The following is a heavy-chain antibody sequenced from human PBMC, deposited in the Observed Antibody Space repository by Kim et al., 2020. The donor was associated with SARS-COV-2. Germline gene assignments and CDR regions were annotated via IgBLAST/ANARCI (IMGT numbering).Heavy chain of an antibody. D-gene: IGHD3-22*01. CDR2: INHRGST. J-gene: IGHJ5*02. Sequence: SETLSLTCAVYGGSFSDYSWSWIRQPPGKGLEWMGEINHRGSTNYNPSLKSRVTISVDTSKNQFSLKLSSVTAADTAVYYCARGRGGTCMLVVVIPAAEYYLEPWARGTLVTVSP. CDR3: ARGRGGTCMLVVVIPAAEYYLEP. CDR1: GGSFSDYS. V-gene: IGHV4-34*01.